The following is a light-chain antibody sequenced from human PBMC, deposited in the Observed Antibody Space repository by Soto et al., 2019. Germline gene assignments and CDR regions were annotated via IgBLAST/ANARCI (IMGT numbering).Light chain of an antibody. CDR1: QSISTY. J-gene: IGKJ4*01. CDR3: QQYNNWPLVT. CDR2: GAS. Sequence: IVMTQSPATLSVSPGERATLSCRASQSISTYLAWYQQKPGQAPRLLIFGASTRATGIPARFSGSGSGSEFTLTISSLPSEDFAVYSCQQYNNWPLVTFGGGTKVEIK. V-gene: IGKV3-15*01.